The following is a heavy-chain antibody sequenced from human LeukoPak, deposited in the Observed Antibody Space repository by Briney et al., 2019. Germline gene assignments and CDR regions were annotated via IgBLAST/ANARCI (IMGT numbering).Heavy chain of an antibody. CDR3: AREAGANCDY. Sequence: SETLSLTCTVSGDSVSSYYWSWIRQPPGRGLEWIGYIYYSGSTNYNPSLKSRVTMSLDTSKNQFFLKLSSVTAADTAVYYCAREAGANCDYWGQGTLVTVSS. CDR2: IYYSGST. CDR1: GDSVSSYY. V-gene: IGHV4-59*02. J-gene: IGHJ4*02. D-gene: IGHD4/OR15-4a*01.